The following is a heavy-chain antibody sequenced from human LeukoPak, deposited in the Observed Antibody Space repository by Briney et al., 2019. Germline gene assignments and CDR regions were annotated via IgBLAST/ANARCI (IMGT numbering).Heavy chain of an antibody. Sequence: PGGSLRLSCAASGFTFSNYAMHWVRQAPGKGLEWVAVISYDGSNKYYADSVKGRFTISRDNSKNTLYLQMNSLRAEDTAVYYCAKLAAPFDYWGQGTLVTVSS. V-gene: IGHV3-30-3*02. CDR3: AKLAAPFDY. J-gene: IGHJ4*02. CDR2: ISYDGSNK. D-gene: IGHD2-15*01. CDR1: GFTFSNYA.